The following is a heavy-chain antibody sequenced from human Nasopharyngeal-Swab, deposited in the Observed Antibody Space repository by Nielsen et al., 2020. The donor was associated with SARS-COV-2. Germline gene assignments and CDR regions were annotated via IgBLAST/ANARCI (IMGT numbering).Heavy chain of an antibody. Sequence: GGSLRLSCGASGFIFNNYWMHWARQAPGKGLEWVSSISSFSNYIYYADSVKGRFTISRDNAKNSLYLQMNSLRAEDTAVYYCALVPAAKDYYYGMDVWGQGTTVTVSS. CDR2: ISSFSNYI. CDR1: GFIFNNYW. CDR3: ALVPAAKDYYYGMDV. D-gene: IGHD2-2*01. V-gene: IGHV3-21*01. J-gene: IGHJ6*02.